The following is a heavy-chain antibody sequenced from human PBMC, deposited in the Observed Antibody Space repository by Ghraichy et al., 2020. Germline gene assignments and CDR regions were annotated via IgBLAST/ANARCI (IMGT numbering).Heavy chain of an antibody. CDR2: IKGDGSMR. Sequence: GSLRLSCTASGFTFSNYWMTWVRQAPGMGLEWVANIKGDGSMRNYVDSVKGRFTISRDNAKNSLYLQMNSLRAEDTAVYYCARDLNWENYWGQGTLVTVSS. CDR1: GFTFSNYW. J-gene: IGHJ4*02. D-gene: IGHD1-26*01. V-gene: IGHV3-7*03. CDR3: ARDLNWENY.